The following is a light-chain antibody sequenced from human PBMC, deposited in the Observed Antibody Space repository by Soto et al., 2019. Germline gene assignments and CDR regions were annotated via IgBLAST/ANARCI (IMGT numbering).Light chain of an antibody. V-gene: IGKV3-11*01. CDR3: QQRSNWPYT. J-gene: IGKJ2*01. CDR2: DAF. CDR1: QSVSSY. Sequence: EILLTQSPATLSLSPGERATLSCRASQSVSSYLAWYQQKPGQAPRLLIYDAFTRATGIPARFSGSGSGTDFTLTISSLEPEDFAVYYCQQRSNWPYTFGQGTKLEIK.